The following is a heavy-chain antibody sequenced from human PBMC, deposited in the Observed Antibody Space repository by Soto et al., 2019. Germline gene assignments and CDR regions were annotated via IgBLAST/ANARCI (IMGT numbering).Heavy chain of an antibody. CDR1: GFTFDDYG. Sequence: GGSLRLSCAASGFTFDDYGMSWVRQAPGKGLEWVSGINWNGGSTGYADSVKGRFTISRDNAKNSLYLQMNSLRAEDTALYYCARAVGAVYYYDSSGYYFDYWGQGTLVTVSS. CDR2: INWNGGST. J-gene: IGHJ4*02. CDR3: ARAVGAVYYYDSSGYYFDY. D-gene: IGHD3-22*01. V-gene: IGHV3-20*04.